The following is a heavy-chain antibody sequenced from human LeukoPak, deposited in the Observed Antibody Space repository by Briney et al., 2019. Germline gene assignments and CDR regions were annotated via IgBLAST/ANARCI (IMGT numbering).Heavy chain of an antibody. V-gene: IGHV4-39*01. CDR1: GGSISSSSYY. J-gene: IGHJ6*03. Sequence: PSETLSLTCTVSGGSISSSSYYWGWIRQPPGKGLEWIGSIYYSGSTYYNPSLKSRVTISVDTSKNQFSLKLSSVTAADTAVYHCARQDGGYYYYYYMDVWGNGTTVTVSS. CDR3: ARQDGGYYYYYYMDV. CDR2: IYYSGST.